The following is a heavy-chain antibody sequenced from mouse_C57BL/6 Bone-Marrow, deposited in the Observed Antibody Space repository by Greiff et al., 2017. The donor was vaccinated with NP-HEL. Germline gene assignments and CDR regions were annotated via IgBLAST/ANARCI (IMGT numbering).Heavy chain of an antibody. CDR1: GYTFTSYW. CDR3: ARWDYDGYRYFDY. Sequence: VKLQQPGAELVRPGTSVKLSCKASGYTFTSYWMHWVKQRPGQGLEWIGVIDPSDSYTNYNQKFKGKATLTVDTSSSTAYMQLSSLTSEDSAVYYCARWDYDGYRYFDYWGQGTTLTVSS. D-gene: IGHD2-3*01. CDR2: IDPSDSYT. J-gene: IGHJ2*01. V-gene: IGHV1-59*01.